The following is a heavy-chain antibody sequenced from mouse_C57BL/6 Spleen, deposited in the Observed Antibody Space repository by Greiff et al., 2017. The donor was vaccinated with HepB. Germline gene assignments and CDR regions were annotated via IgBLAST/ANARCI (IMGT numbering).Heavy chain of an antibody. V-gene: IGHV1-72*01. J-gene: IGHJ1*03. CDR1: GYTFTSYW. Sequence: QVQLQQPGAELVKPGASVKLSCKASGYTFTSYWMHWVKQRPGRGLEWIGRLDPNRGGTKYNEKFKSKATLTVDKPSSPAYMQLSSLTSEDSAVYYCARTGTDWYFDVWGTGTTVTVSS. D-gene: IGHD4-1*01. CDR2: LDPNRGGT. CDR3: ARTGTDWYFDV.